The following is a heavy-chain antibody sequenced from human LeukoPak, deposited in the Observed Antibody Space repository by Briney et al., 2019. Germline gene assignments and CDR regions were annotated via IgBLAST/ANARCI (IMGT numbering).Heavy chain of an antibody. CDR1: GGSFSGYY. D-gene: IGHD1-26*01. V-gene: IGHV4-34*01. Sequence: PSETLSLTCAVYGGSFSGYYWSWIRQPPGKGLEWIGEINHSGSTNYNPSLKSRVTISVDTSKNQFSLKLSSVTAADTAVYYCAKANRGSYYGLGDYFDYWGQGTLVTVSS. CDR3: AKANRGSYYGLGDYFDY. J-gene: IGHJ4*02. CDR2: INHSGST.